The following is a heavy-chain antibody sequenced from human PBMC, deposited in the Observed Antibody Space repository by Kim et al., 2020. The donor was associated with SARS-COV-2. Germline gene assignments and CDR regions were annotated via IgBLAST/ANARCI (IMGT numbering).Heavy chain of an antibody. V-gene: IGHV4-31*03. D-gene: IGHD4-17*01. CDR3: GRERQDFGDYRAIDL. J-gene: IGHJ4*02. CDR1: GMSLDSRGYY. CDR2: IRDSGEV. Sequence: PSETLSLTCSVSGMSLDSRGYYWSWIRHQPGKGLEWIGHIRDSGEVSYTPSLENRVVIASDRSQNEFSLKVTSVTGDDAARYFCGRERQDFGDYRAIDLWGRGIAVIVSA.